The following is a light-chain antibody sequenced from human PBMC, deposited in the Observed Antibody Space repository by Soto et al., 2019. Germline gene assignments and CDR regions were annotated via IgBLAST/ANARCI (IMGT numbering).Light chain of an antibody. CDR2: DAY. J-gene: IGKJ5*01. V-gene: IGKV1-5*01. CDR1: QKIRNL. CDR3: HQYYTYAT. Sequence: DIQLTQSPSTLSAAVGDSVTITCRARQKIRNLFAWYQHKPGRAPKPLIFDAYTLRTGVPSRFSGSGSGSEFNFTITGLQPDDFATYFCHQYYTYATFGHGKRLHIK.